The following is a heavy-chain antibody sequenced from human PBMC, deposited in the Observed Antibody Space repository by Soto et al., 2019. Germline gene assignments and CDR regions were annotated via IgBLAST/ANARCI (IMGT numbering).Heavy chain of an antibody. J-gene: IGHJ4*02. CDR2: IYHSGST. V-gene: IGHV4-4*02. Sequence: SETLSLTCAVSGGSISSSNWWSWVRQPPGKGLEWIGEIYHSGSTNYNPSLKSRVTISVDKSKNQLSLKLSSVTAADTAVYYCARAPGDYYGSGSYFEPYFDYWGQGTLVTVSS. CDR1: GGSISSSNW. CDR3: ARAPGDYYGSGSYFEPYFDY. D-gene: IGHD3-10*01.